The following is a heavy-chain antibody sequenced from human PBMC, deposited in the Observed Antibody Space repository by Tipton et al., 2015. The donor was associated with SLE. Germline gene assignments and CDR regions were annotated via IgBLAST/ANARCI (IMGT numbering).Heavy chain of an antibody. V-gene: IGHV4-31*03. D-gene: IGHD6-19*01. J-gene: IGHJ6*03. CDR1: GASISSRTHY. CDR3: AKIVGPTGWPSHLYMDV. CDR2: IYYSEASA. Sequence: TLSLTCTVSGASISSRTHYWSWIRQFPMKHLEFIGHIYYSEASAHYNPSLRGRARISTDVSSNQISLELTSVTAADTAIYFCAKIVGPTGWPSHLYMDVWGKGRTVTASS.